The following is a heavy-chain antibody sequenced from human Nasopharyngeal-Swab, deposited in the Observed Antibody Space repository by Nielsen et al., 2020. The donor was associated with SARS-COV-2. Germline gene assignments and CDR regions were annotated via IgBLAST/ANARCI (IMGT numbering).Heavy chain of an antibody. V-gene: IGHV3-9*01. CDR1: GFTFDDYA. J-gene: IGHJ6*02. CDR3: AKDITMVRGVIFRYYGMDV. CDR2: ISWNSGSI. D-gene: IGHD3-10*01. Sequence: SLKISCAASGFTFDDYAMHWVRQAPGKGPEWVSGISWNSGSIGYADSVKGRFTISRDNAKNSLYLQMNSLRAEDTALYYCAKDITMVRGVIFRYYGMDVWGQGTTVTVSS.